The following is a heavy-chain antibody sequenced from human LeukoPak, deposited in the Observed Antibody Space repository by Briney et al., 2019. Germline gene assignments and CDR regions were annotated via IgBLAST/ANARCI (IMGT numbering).Heavy chain of an antibody. D-gene: IGHD6-19*01. CDR2: IYYSGST. CDR1: GGSISSYY. V-gene: IGHV4-59*01. CDR3: ARAPQWLAFDY. Sequence: SETLSLTCTVSGGSISSYYWSWIRQPPGKGLAWIGYIYYSGSTNYNPSLKSRVIISVDTSKNQFSLKLSSVTAADTAVYYCARAPQWLAFDYWGQGTLVTVSS. J-gene: IGHJ4*02.